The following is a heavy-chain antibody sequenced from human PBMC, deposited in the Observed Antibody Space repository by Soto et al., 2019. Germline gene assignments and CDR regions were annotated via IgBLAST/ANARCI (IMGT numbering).Heavy chain of an antibody. J-gene: IGHJ4*02. CDR3: ATDLVSCVGLWLMDQ. V-gene: IGHV3-23*05. CDR2: IYGSGRGI. Sequence: EVQLLESGGGLVQPGGSLRLSCTASGFSFSDYAMTWVRQAPGKGLECVAGIYGSGRGIQYADSVKGPFTISRDNYRSTLYLTTNSLRDEDADVYYCATDLVSCVGLWLMDQWGQGTLVTVSP. D-gene: IGHD2-21*01. CDR1: GFSFSDYA.